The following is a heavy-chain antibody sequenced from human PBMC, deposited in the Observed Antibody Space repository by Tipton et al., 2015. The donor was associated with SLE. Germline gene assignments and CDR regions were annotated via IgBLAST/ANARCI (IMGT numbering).Heavy chain of an antibody. D-gene: IGHD6-6*01. J-gene: IGHJ4*02. Sequence: TLSLTCTVSGGSISSSSYYWGWIRQPPGKGLEWIGSIYYSGSTYYNPSLKSRVTISVDTSKNQFSLKLSSVTAADTAVYYCARDQGGIAARPDYFDYWGQGTLVTVSS. CDR2: IYYSGST. CDR3: ARDQGGIAARPDYFDY. V-gene: IGHV4-39*07. CDR1: GGSISSSSYY.